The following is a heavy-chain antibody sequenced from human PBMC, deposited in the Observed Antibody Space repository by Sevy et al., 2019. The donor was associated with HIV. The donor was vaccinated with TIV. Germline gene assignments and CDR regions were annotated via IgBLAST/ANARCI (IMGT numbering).Heavy chain of an antibody. D-gene: IGHD4-17*01. Sequence: GGSLRLSCVASGFTFSSYEMNWVRQAPGKGLEWVSYISNSGTSMYYSDCVKGRFTISRDNARNSLYLQMNSLRAEDTAVYYCARDLPPAATTVAHFDCWGQGTLVTVSS. CDR3: ARDLPPAATTVAHFDC. V-gene: IGHV3-48*03. CDR2: ISNSGTSM. CDR1: GFTFSSYE. J-gene: IGHJ4*02.